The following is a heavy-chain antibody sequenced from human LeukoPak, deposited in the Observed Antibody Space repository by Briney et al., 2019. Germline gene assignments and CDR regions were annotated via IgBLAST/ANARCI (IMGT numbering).Heavy chain of an antibody. CDR3: ARMYGMDV. CDR1: GGSLSSGDYY. V-gene: IGHV4-34*01. Sequence: SETLSLTCTVSGGSLSSGDYYWSWIRQPPGKGLEWIGEINHSGSTNYNPSLKSRVTISVDTSKNQFSLKLSSVTAADTAVYYCARMYGMDVWGQGTTVTVSS. J-gene: IGHJ6*02. CDR2: INHSGST.